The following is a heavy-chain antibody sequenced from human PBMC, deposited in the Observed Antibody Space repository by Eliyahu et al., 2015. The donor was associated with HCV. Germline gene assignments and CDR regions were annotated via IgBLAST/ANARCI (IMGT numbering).Heavy chain of an antibody. CDR1: GFSVSRXY. D-gene: IGHD5-12*01. Sequence: EVQLVESGGGLIQPGGSLRLSCAVSGFSVSRXYMSWVRQAPGKGLEWVSIIYSGGDTYYAESVKGRFIISRDNSENTLYLQMNSLRDEDTAVYYCAKEGGDRGYSYGHFYFDFWGQGTLVTVSS. J-gene: IGHJ4*02. V-gene: IGHV3-53*01. CDR2: IYSGGDT. CDR3: AKEGGDRGYSYGHFYFDF.